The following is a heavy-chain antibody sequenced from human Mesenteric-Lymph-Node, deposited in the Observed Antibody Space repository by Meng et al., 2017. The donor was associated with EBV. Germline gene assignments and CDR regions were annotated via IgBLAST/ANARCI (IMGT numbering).Heavy chain of an antibody. J-gene: IGHJ4*02. CDR1: GYTFTSYA. CDR3: ARYCSGGSCYGPQFDY. Sequence: QVQLVQSGAEVKKPGASVKVSCKASGYTFTSYAMHWVRQAPGQRLEWMGWINAGNGNTKYSQKFQGRVTITRDTSASTAYMELSSLRSEVTAVYYCARYCSGGSCYGPQFDYWGQGTLVTVSS. V-gene: IGHV1-3*01. D-gene: IGHD2-15*01. CDR2: INAGNGNT.